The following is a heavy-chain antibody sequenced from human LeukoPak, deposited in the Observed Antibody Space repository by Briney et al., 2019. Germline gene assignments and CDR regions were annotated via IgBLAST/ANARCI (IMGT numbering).Heavy chain of an antibody. CDR3: ARYSISWALDI. J-gene: IGHJ3*02. CDR1: GGSISSYY. D-gene: IGHD6-13*01. Sequence: ASETLSLTCTVSGGSISSYYWSWIRQPPGKGLEWIGYIYYSGSTNYNPSLKSRVTISVDTSKNQFSLKLSSVTAADTAVYYCARYSISWALDIWGQGTMVTVSS. CDR2: IYYSGST. V-gene: IGHV4-59*01.